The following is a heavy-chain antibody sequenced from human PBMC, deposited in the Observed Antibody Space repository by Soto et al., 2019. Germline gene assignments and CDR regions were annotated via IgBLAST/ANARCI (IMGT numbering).Heavy chain of an antibody. J-gene: IGHJ3*02. D-gene: IGHD4-17*01. CDR3: TRGQDYGDYSYAFDI. CDR2: IYSGGST. V-gene: IGHV3-53*01. Sequence: GGSLRLSCAASGFTVSSNYMSWVRQAPGKGLEWVSVIYSGGSTYYADSVKGRFTISRDNSKNTLYLQMNSLRAEDTAVYYCTRGQDYGDYSYAFDIWGQGTMVTVSS. CDR1: GFTVSSNY.